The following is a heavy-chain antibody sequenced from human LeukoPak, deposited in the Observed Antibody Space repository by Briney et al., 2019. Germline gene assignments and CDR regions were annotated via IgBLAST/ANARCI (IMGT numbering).Heavy chain of an antibody. CDR3: ARLSEFQLLTGPSWFDP. CDR1: KYSFTNYW. D-gene: IGHD2-2*01. CDR2: IYPGDSDT. Sequence: GESLKISCKGSKYSFTNYWIGWVRQMPGKGLEWMGIIYPGDSDTRYSPSFQGQVTISADKSISTAYLQWSSLKASDTAMYYCARLSEFQLLTGPSWFDPWGQGTLVTVSS. V-gene: IGHV5-51*01. J-gene: IGHJ5*02.